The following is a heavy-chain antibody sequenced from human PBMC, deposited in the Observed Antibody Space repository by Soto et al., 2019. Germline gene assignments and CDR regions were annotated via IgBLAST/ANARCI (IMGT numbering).Heavy chain of an antibody. Sequence: QVQLQQWGAGLLKPSETLSLTCAVYGGSFSGYYWSWIRQPPGKGLEWIGEINHSGSTNYNPSLKSRVTISVDTSTNQFSLKLSSVTAADTAVYYCATRRGYSYGLNWFDPWGQGTLVTVSS. V-gene: IGHV4-34*01. CDR1: GGSFSGYY. D-gene: IGHD5-18*01. CDR2: INHSGST. J-gene: IGHJ5*02. CDR3: ATRRGYSYGLNWFDP.